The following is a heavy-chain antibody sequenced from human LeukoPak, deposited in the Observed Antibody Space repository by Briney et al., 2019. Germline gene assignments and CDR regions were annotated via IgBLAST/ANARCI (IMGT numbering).Heavy chain of an antibody. CDR2: FDPEDGET. CDR3: ARPNIVVVPAAKSSAFDI. CDR1: GYTLTELS. Sequence: ASVKVSCKVSGYTLTELSMHWVRQAPGKGLEWMGGFDPEDGETIYAQKFQGRLTITRDTSIGTAYMELRSLRSDDTAVYYCARPNIVVVPAAKSSAFDIWGQGTMVTVSS. J-gene: IGHJ3*02. D-gene: IGHD2-2*01. V-gene: IGHV1-24*01.